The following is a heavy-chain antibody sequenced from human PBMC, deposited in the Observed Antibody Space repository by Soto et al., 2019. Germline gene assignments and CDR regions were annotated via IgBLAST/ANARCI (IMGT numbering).Heavy chain of an antibody. Sequence: QVQLVQSGAEVKKPGASVKVSCKASGYTFTSYAMHWVRQAPGQRLEWMGWINAGNGNTKYSQKFQGRVTITRDTSASTADMELSSLRSEDTAVYYCARKTGTTQLGYYYGMDVWGQGTTVTVSS. CDR1: GYTFTSYA. D-gene: IGHD1-1*01. J-gene: IGHJ6*02. V-gene: IGHV1-3*01. CDR2: INAGNGNT. CDR3: ARKTGTTQLGYYYGMDV.